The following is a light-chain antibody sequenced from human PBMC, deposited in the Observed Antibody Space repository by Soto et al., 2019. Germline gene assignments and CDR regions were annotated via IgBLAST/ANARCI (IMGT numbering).Light chain of an antibody. V-gene: IGLV1-40*01. CDR1: SSNIGARYD. Sequence: QSVLTQPPSVSGAPGQRVTISCTGSSSNIGARYDVHWYQQFPGTAPKLLICANSNRPSGVPDRFSGSKSGTSASLAITGLQAEDEADYYCQSYDSSLSGWVFGGGTKGTVL. J-gene: IGLJ3*02. CDR3: QSYDSSLSGWV. CDR2: ANS.